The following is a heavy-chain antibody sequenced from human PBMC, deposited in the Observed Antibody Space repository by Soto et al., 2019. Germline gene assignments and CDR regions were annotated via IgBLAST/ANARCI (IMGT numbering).Heavy chain of an antibody. Sequence: QVQLQESGPGLVKPSETLSLTCTVSGGSISSYYWSWIRQPPGKGLEWIGYIYYSGSTNYNPSLKSRFNISGHTAKNRFSMKLSSVTAADTAVQYCARLPYGDYGWFDPWGQGNLVTVSS. CDR2: IYYSGST. J-gene: IGHJ5*02. CDR1: GGSISSYY. CDR3: ARLPYGDYGWFDP. D-gene: IGHD4-17*01. V-gene: IGHV4-59*08.